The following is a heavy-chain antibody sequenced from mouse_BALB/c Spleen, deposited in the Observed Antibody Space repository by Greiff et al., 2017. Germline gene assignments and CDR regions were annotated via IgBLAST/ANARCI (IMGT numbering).Heavy chain of an antibody. J-gene: IGHJ2*01. Sequence: VKLVESGAELARPGASVKMSCKASGYTFTSYTMHWVKQRPGQGLEWIGYINPSSGYTNYNQKFKDKATLTADKSSSTAYMQLSSLTSEDSAVYYCAREGYGNYLYYFDYWGQGTTLTVSS. CDR2: INPSSGYT. CDR1: GYTFTSYT. V-gene: IGHV1-4*01. CDR3: AREGYGNYLYYFDY. D-gene: IGHD2-10*02.